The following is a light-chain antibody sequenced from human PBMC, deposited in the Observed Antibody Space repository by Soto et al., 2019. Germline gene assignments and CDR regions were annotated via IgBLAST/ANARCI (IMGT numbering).Light chain of an antibody. J-gene: IGLJ1*01. CDR2: EVS. V-gene: IGLV2-8*01. CDR1: SSDVGGYNF. Sequence: QSALTQPPSASGSLGQSVTISCTGSSSDVGGYNFVSWFQQHPGKAPKLMIYEVSKRPSGVPDRFSGSKSGNTASLTVSGLQADDEADYYCHSYVDTNKFVFGTGTKVTVL. CDR3: HSYVDTNKFV.